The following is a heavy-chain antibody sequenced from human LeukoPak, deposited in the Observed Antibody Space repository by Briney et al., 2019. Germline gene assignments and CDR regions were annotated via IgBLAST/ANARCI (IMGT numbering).Heavy chain of an antibody. CDR2: IHTSGSN. D-gene: IGHD3-3*01. CDR3: ARLSAAVHLGAFDL. Sequence: KASETLSLTCAVSGVSISPYYWAWIRQPPGKGLGWIGYIHTSGSNNQYPSLKSRVTISVDKSKNHFSLRLTSVTAADTAVYYCARLSAAVHLGAFDLWGQGTMVTVSS. J-gene: IGHJ3*01. CDR1: GVSISPYY. V-gene: IGHV4-4*09.